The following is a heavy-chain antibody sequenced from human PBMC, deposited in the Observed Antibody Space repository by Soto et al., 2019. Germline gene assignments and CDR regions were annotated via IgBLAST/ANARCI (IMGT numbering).Heavy chain of an antibody. J-gene: IGHJ4*02. V-gene: IGHV3-30*18. Sequence: VQLVESGGGVVQPGRSLRLSCEASGFTFSNYGMHWVRQAPGKGLEWVAVIASDGRDKKFADSVKGRFTISRDNSRDTLYLQMDSLRPDDTALYYCAKDRAVRAAAYYFDYWGQGTLVTVSS. CDR3: AKDRAVRAAAYYFDY. CDR1: GFTFSNYG. CDR2: IASDGRDK. D-gene: IGHD6-13*01.